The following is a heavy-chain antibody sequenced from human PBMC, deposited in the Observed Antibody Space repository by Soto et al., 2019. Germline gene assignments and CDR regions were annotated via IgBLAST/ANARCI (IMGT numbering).Heavy chain of an antibody. CDR1: GFTFSSYS. V-gene: IGHV3-21*01. Sequence: EVQLVESGGGLVKPGGSLRLSCAASGFTFSSYSMNWVRQAPGKGLEWVSSISSSSSYIYYADSVKGRFTISRDNAKNSLYLQMNSLRAEDTAVYYCARPWGHYYYDYYMDVWGKGTTVTVSS. D-gene: IGHD7-27*01. CDR2: ISSSSSYI. J-gene: IGHJ6*03. CDR3: ARPWGHYYYDYYMDV.